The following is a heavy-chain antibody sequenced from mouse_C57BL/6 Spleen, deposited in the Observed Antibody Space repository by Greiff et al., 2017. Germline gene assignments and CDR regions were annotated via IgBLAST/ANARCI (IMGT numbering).Heavy chain of an antibody. D-gene: IGHD4-1*01. CDR1: GFTFSDYY. CDR3: ARHWARGYYDAMDY. J-gene: IGHJ4*01. Sequence: EVMLVESGGGLVQPGGSLKLSCAASGFTFSDYYMYWVRQTPEKRLEWVAYISNGGGSTYYPDTVKGRFTISRDNAKNTLYLQMSRLKSEDTAMYYCARHWARGYYDAMDYWGQGTSVTVSS. V-gene: IGHV5-12*01. CDR2: ISNGGGST.